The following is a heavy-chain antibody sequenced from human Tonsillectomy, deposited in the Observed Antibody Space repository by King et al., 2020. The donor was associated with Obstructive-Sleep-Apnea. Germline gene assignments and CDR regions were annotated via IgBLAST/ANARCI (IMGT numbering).Heavy chain of an antibody. J-gene: IGHJ4*02. CDR2: CNYSSST. CDR3: ARKGKWLQSLPFDY. D-gene: IGHD5-24*01. V-gene: IGHV4-30-4*01. Sequence: HVQLQESGPGLVKPSQTLSLTCTVSGGSISSGDNYWNLIRQPPAKGLEWIGYCNYSSSTYYNPSLQSRVTISLTPAKNQYSLKVNSMTDADTAVYYCARKGKWLQSLPFDYWGQGTLVTVSA. CDR1: GGSISSGDNY.